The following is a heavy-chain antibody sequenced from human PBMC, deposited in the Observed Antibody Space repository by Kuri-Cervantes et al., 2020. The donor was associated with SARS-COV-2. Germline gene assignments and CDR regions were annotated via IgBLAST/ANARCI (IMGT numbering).Heavy chain of an antibody. Sequence: SETLSLTCAVSGGSFSGYFWTWIRQPPGKGLEWIGQINHLGSTYYNPSLKSRVTISVDTSKNQFSLKLSSVTAADTAVYYCARRLAGIAALAFDYWGQGTLVTVSS. J-gene: IGHJ4*02. V-gene: IGHV4-34*01. CDR3: ARRLAGIAALAFDY. CDR2: INHLGST. CDR1: GGSFSGYF. D-gene: IGHD6-6*01.